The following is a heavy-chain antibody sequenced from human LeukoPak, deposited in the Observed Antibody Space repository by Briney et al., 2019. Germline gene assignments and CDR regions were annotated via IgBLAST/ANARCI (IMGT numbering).Heavy chain of an antibody. Sequence: GRSLRLSCSASGFTFTGYAMYWVRQAPDKGLEWVTFIRSDGTSKVYADSVKGRFTISRDNCKNMVYLQMHSLRAEGAAVCYCARGHSGTYVIDYWGQGILVTISS. CDR2: IRSDGTSK. V-gene: IGHV3-30*02. D-gene: IGHD1-26*01. CDR3: ARGHSGTYVIDY. CDR1: GFTFTGYA. J-gene: IGHJ4*02.